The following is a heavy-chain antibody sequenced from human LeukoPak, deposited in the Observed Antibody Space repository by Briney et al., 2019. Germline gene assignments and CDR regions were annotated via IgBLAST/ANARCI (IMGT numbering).Heavy chain of an antibody. J-gene: IGHJ4*02. CDR1: GFTFDDYA. Sequence: GGSLRLSCAASGFTFDDYAMHCVRQAPRKGLEWVSGISWNSGSIGYADSVKGRFTISRDNAENSLYLQMNSLRAEDTALYYCAKDRGYSGYDSLDYWGQGTLVTVSS. CDR3: AKDRGYSGYDSLDY. D-gene: IGHD5-12*01. CDR2: ISWNSGSI. V-gene: IGHV3-9*01.